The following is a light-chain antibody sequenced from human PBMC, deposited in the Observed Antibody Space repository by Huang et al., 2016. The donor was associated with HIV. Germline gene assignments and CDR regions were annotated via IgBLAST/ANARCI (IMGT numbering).Light chain of an antibody. CDR2: VAS. V-gene: IGKV3-15*01. CDR3: QQYNNWPWT. J-gene: IGKJ1*01. Sequence: EIVMTQSPATLSVSPGERATLSCRATQSVSFDLAGYQQRGGQAPRPLIYVASTRATGIPARFSGSGSGTEFTLTISSLQSEDFAVYYCQQYNNWPWTFGQGTKVEIE. CDR1: QSVSFD.